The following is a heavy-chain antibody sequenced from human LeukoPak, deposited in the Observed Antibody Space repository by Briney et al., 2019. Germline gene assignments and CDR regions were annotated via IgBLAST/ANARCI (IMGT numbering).Heavy chain of an antibody. CDR1: GGSISSSSYY. CDR3: ARGGKYCSSTSCYSHPFDP. J-gene: IGHJ5*02. Sequence: PSETLSLTCTVSGGSISSSSYYWGWIRQPPGKGLEWIGSIYYNGSTHYNPSLKSRVTISVDTSKNQFSLKLGSVTAADTAVYYCARGGKYCSSTSCYSHPFDPWGQGTLVTVSS. CDR2: IYYNGST. V-gene: IGHV4-39*01. D-gene: IGHD2-2*02.